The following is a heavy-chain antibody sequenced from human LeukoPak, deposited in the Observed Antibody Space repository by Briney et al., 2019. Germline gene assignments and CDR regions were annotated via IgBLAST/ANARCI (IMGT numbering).Heavy chain of an antibody. CDR3: AREAYGGNSFDY. V-gene: IGHV3-30-3*01. D-gene: IGHD4-23*01. J-gene: IGHJ4*02. CDR2: ISYDGSNK. Sequence: GSLRLSCAASGITFRSYAMHWVRQAPGKGLEWVAVISYDGSNKYYADSVKGRFTISRDNSKNTLYLQMNSLRAEDTAVYYCAREAYGGNSFDYWGQGTLVTVSS. CDR1: GITFRSYA.